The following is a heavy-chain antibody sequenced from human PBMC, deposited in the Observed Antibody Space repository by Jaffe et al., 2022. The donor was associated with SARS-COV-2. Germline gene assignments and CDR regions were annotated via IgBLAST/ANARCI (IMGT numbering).Heavy chain of an antibody. CDR3: ARDPGHYGYAEGTYTEAWFDS. Sequence: EVYLVESGGGPVKPGGSLRLSCVASEFNFGSYSMSWVRQAPGKGLEWVASISSRSSNIYYAASVKGRFTISRDNAKNSLFLQMSSLRAEDTAIYYCARDPGHYGYAEGTYTEAWFDSWGQGTQVIVSS. D-gene: IGHD3-16*01. V-gene: IGHV3-21*06. CDR1: EFNFGSYS. J-gene: IGHJ5*01. CDR2: ISSRSSNI.